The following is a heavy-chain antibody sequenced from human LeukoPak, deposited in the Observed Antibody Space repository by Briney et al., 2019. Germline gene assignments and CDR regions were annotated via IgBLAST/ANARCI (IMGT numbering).Heavy chain of an antibody. J-gene: IGHJ4*02. CDR1: GGSFSGYY. Sequence: PSETLSLTCAVYGGSFSGYYWSWIRQPPGKGLEWIGEINHSGSTNYNPSLKSRVTISVDTSKNQFSLKLSSVTAADTAVYYCARGARSSVYDSSGYYYSGYGYWGQGTLVTVSS. D-gene: IGHD3-22*01. V-gene: IGHV4-34*01. CDR2: INHSGST. CDR3: ARGARSSVYDSSGYYYSGYGY.